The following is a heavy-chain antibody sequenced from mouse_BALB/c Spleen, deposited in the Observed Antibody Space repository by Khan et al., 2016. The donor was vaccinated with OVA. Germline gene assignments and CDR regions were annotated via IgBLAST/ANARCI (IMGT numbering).Heavy chain of an antibody. D-gene: IGHD1-2*01. CDR1: GYSITSGYG. Sequence: VQLEESGPGLVKPSQSLSLTCTVTGYSITSGYGWNWIRQFPGNKLEWMGYISYSGSTNYNPSLKSRISITRDTSKNQFFLQLNSVTTEDTATYYCARTARIKYWGQGTTLTVAS. V-gene: IGHV3-2*02. CDR2: ISYSGST. CDR3: ARTARIKY. J-gene: IGHJ2*01.